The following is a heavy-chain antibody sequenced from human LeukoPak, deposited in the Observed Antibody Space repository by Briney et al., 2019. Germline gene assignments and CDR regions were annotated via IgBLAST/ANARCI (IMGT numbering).Heavy chain of an antibody. CDR3: ARAITNYGYIFDY. D-gene: IGHD5-18*01. Sequence: AGGSLRLSCAASGFTFRNHWMTWVRQAPGKGLEWVANIKKDGSEKYYVDSVKGRFTISRDNAKNSLSLQMNGLRAEDTAVYYCARAITNYGYIFDYWGQGTLVTVSS. V-gene: IGHV3-7*01. CDR1: GFTFRNHW. J-gene: IGHJ4*02. CDR2: IKKDGSEK.